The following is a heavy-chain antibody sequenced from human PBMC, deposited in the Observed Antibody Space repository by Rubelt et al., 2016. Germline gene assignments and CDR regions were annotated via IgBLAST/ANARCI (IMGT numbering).Heavy chain of an antibody. J-gene: IGHJ4*02. CDR1: GFTFSTYG. CDR2: IWNDGSNE. CDR3: ARDVSSGTPDY. V-gene: IGHV3-33*01. Sequence: QVQLVESGGGVVQPGRSLRLSCAASGFTFSTYGIHWVRQAPGKGLEWVAVIWNDGSNEEYADSVKGRFTVSRDNSKDTLYLQMNSLRVEDTAVYYCARDVSSGTPDYWGQGTLVTVS.